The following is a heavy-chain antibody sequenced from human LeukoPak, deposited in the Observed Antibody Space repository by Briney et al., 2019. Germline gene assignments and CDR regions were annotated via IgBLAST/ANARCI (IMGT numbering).Heavy chain of an antibody. D-gene: IGHD6-13*01. V-gene: IGHV4-61*02. CDR1: GDSISSGTYY. Sequence: PSQTLSLTCTVSGDSISSGTYYWTWIRQPAGKGLEWIGRIYPSGNTNYNPSLKSRVTISVDTSKNQFSLNLSSVTAADTAVYHCARSYSSSSVLSYYYYYMDVWGNGTTVTVSS. CDR3: ARSYSSSSVLSYYYYYMDV. J-gene: IGHJ6*03. CDR2: IYPSGNT.